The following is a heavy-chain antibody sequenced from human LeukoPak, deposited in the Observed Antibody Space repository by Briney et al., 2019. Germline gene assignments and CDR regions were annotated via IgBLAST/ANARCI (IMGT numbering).Heavy chain of an antibody. J-gene: IGHJ6*02. CDR1: GYTFTGYY. Sequence: ASVRVSCKASGYTFTGYYMHWVRQAPGQGLEWMGWISGYNGDTKFAQKFQGRVTITTDKSTTTASMELRSLRSDDTAVYFCAREYYYDTSGYYSAYYNYGMDVWGQGTTVTVSS. CDR2: ISGYNGDT. V-gene: IGHV1-18*04. D-gene: IGHD3-22*01. CDR3: AREYYYDTSGYYSAYYNYGMDV.